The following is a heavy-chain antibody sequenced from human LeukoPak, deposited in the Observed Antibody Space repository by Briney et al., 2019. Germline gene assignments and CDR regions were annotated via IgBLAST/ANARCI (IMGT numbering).Heavy chain of an antibody. CDR2: TYYRSKWYN. D-gene: IGHD3-22*01. CDR3: AREPYDSSGQDYYCYGMDV. Sequence: SQTLSLTCAISGDSVSSNSAAWNWIRQSPSRGLEWLGRTYYRSKWYNDYAVSVKSRITINPDTSKNQFSLQLNSVTPEDTAVYYCAREPYDSSGQDYYCYGMDVWGQGTTVTVSS. J-gene: IGHJ6*02. CDR1: GDSVSSNSAA. V-gene: IGHV6-1*01.